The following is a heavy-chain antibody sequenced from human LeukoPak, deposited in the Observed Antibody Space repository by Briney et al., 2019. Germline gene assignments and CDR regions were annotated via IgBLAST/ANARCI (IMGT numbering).Heavy chain of an antibody. D-gene: IGHD1-14*01. J-gene: IGHJ4*02. V-gene: IGHV3-23*01. CDR2: IYGNAGRT. CDR1: GFTFSSHA. Sequence: GGSLRLSCAASGFTFSSHAMNWVRQAPGKGLEWVSGIYGNAGRTFYADSVKGRFTMSRDNSKNTLYLQMNSLRAEDTAVYYCAKGGRTHFDYWGQGTLVTVSS. CDR3: AKGGRTHFDY.